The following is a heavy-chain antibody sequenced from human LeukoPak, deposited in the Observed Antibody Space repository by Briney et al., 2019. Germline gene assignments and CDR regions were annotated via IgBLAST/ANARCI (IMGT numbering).Heavy chain of an antibody. V-gene: IGHV1-8*01. CDR1: GYTFTSYD. J-gene: IGHJ4*02. Sequence: ASVKVSCKASGYTFTSYDINWVRQATGQGLEWTGWMNPNSGNTGYAQKFQGRVTMTRNTSISTAYMELSSLRSEDTAVYYCARGLSRVWLVRGRARDFDYWGQGTLVTVSS. CDR3: ARGLSRVWLVRGRARDFDY. D-gene: IGHD6-19*01. CDR2: MNPNSGNT.